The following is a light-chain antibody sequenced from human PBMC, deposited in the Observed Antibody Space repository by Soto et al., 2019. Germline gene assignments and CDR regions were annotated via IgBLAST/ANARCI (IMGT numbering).Light chain of an antibody. CDR3: NSYTTTSTYA. V-gene: IGLV2-18*02. CDR2: EVT. Sequence: QSVLTQPPSVSGSPGQSVTISCTGTSSDVGHYTRVSWYQQPPGTAPKLMIYEVTNRPSGVSNRFSGSKSGNTASLTISALQAEDEADYYCNSYTTTSTYAFGTGTKVNV. J-gene: IGLJ1*01. CDR1: SSDVGHYTR.